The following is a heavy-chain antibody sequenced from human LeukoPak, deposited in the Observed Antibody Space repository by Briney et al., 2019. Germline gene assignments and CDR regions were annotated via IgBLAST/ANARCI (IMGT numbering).Heavy chain of an antibody. V-gene: IGHV1-2*02. Sequence: ASVKVSCKASGYTFTGYYMHWVRQAPGQGLEWMGWINPNSGGTNYAQKFQGGVTMTRDTSISTAYMELSRLRSDDTAVYYCARSPGRILFVDYWGQGTLVTVSS. CDR3: ARSPGRILFVDY. CDR2: INPNSGGT. CDR1: GYTFTGYY. J-gene: IGHJ4*02. D-gene: IGHD2/OR15-2a*01.